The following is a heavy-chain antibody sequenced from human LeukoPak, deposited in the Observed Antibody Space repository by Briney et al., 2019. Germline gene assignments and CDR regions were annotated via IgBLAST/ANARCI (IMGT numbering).Heavy chain of an antibody. CDR3: ARQGYYDFWSGQHDC. Sequence: SETLSLTCTVSGGSISSSSYYWGWMRQPPGKELEWIGSIYYSGSTYYNPSLKSRVTISVDTPKNQFSLKLSSVTAADTAVYYCARQGYYDFWSGQHDCWGQGTLVTVSS. CDR2: IYYSGST. D-gene: IGHD3-3*01. CDR1: GGSISSSSYY. J-gene: IGHJ4*02. V-gene: IGHV4-39*01.